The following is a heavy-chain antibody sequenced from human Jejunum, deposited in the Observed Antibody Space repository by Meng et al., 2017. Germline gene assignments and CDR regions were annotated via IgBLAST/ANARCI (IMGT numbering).Heavy chain of an antibody. CDR3: ARGVLERYFDY. V-gene: IGHV4-4*02. CDR1: GDFTSSSDR. CDR2: VLHSGAT. Sequence: GFLRLSCAVSGDFTSSSDRWTWVRQAPGRGLEWIGEVLHSGATYYNPSLESRLTISIDTSNNRSSLELSSATAADTAVYYCARGVLERYFDYWGQGPLVTVSS. D-gene: IGHD3-10*01. J-gene: IGHJ4*02.